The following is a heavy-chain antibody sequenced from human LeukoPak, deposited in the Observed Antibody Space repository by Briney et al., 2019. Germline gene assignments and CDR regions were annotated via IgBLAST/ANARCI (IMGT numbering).Heavy chain of an antibody. Sequence: PGGSLRLSCAASGFTFRSYWMSWVRQAPGKGLEWVANIKEDGSEKYYVDSVKGRFTISRDNAKNSLYLQMNSLRAEDTAVYYCARDGSVTYHTAFDYWGQGTLVSVSS. CDR2: IKEDGSEK. D-gene: IGHD6-19*01. J-gene: IGHJ4*02. CDR1: GFTFRSYW. CDR3: ARDGSVTYHTAFDY. V-gene: IGHV3-7*01.